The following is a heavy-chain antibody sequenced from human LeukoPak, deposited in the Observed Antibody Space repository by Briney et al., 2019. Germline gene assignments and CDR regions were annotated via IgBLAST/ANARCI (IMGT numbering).Heavy chain of an antibody. CDR1: GGTFSSYA. D-gene: IGHD4-23*01. J-gene: IGHJ1*01. CDR3: ARDLAVPGNYGGNDQH. V-gene: IGHV1-69*04. CDR2: IIPILGIA. Sequence: ASVKVSCKASGGTFSSYAISWVRQAPGQGLEWMGRIIPILGIANYAQKFQGRVTITADKSTSTAYMELSSLRSEDTAVYYCARDLAVPGNYGGNDQHWGQGTLVTVSS.